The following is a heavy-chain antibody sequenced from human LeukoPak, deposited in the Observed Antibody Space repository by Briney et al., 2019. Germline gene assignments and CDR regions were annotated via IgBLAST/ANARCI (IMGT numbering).Heavy chain of an antibody. Sequence: SETLSLTCSVSGGSIISYGYYWTWIRQPRGRGLEWIGYIYYSGNNYYNPSLKSRVTISADTSENQFYLQLNSVTAADTAVYYCARVIVSYRYDANWFDPWGQGTLVTVSS. CDR3: ARVIVSYRYDANWFDP. J-gene: IGHJ5*02. CDR1: GGSIISYGYY. V-gene: IGHV4-31*03. D-gene: IGHD2-8*01. CDR2: IYYSGNN.